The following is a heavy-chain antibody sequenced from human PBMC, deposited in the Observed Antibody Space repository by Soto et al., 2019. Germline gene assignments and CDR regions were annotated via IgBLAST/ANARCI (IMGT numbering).Heavy chain of an antibody. CDR1: GESLSGYF. CDR3: ARCNYNSRRTPPYFDF. J-gene: IGHJ4*02. CDR2: ITEGGTT. V-gene: IGHV4-34*01. D-gene: IGHD3-22*01. Sequence: SETAALTCAVHGESLSGYFWTWTRQPPGKGLEWIAEITEGGTTNYSPSLKSRVSIAVDSSKRQFSLTLSSVTAADTDMYYCARCNYNSRRTPPYFDFWGQGTLVTVS.